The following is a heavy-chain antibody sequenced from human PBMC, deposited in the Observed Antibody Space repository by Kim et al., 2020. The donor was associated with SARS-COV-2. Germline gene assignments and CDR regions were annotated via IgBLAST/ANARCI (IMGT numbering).Heavy chain of an antibody. V-gene: IGHV4-39*07. CDR2: IYYSGST. D-gene: IGHD3-9*01. J-gene: IGHJ3*02. CDR1: GGSISSSSYY. CDR3: ARVHSTYYDILTGGLDAFDI. Sequence: SETLSLTCTVSGGSISSSSYYWGWIRQPPGKGLEWIGSIYYSGSTYYNPSLKSRVTISVDTSKNQFSLKLSSVTAADTAVYYCARVHSTYYDILTGGLDAFDIWGQGTMVTVSS.